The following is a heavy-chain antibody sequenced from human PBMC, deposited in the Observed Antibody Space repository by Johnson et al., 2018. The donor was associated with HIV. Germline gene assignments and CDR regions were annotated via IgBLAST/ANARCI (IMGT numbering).Heavy chain of an antibody. J-gene: IGHJ3*02. V-gene: IGHV3-30*02. CDR3: AKSESGLYPIRAFDI. CDR1: GFIFSTYG. Sequence: QVQLVESGGGVVQPGGSLRLSCAASGFIFSTYGMHWVRQAPGKGLEWVAFIRYDGSNKYYVDSVKGRFTISRDNSKNTLYLQMNSLRAEDTAMYYCAKSESGLYPIRAFDIWGQGTMVTVSS. CDR2: IRYDGSNK. D-gene: IGHD6-19*01.